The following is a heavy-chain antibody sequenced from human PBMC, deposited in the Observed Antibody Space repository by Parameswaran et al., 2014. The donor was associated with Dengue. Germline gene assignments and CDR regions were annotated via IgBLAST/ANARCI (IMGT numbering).Heavy chain of an antibody. Sequence: WIRQSPSRGLEWLGRTYYRSKWYNDYAVSVKSRITINPDTSKNQFSLQLNSVTPEDTAVYYCARDEGSGWQWLVRGWFDPWGQGNPGSPSPQ. J-gene: IGHJ5*02. CDR3: ARDEGSGWQWLVRGWFDP. D-gene: IGHD6-19*01. V-gene: IGHV6-1*01. CDR2: TYYRSKWYN.